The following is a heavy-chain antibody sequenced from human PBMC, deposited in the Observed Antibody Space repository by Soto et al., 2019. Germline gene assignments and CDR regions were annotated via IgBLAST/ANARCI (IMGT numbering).Heavy chain of an antibody. CDR1: GDTFTEYY. CDR2: VNPSGGHT. V-gene: IGHV1-46*01. J-gene: IGHJ4*02. D-gene: IGHD2-21*02. CDR3: ARGGHVVVVTAALDY. Sequence: QVQLMQSGAEVKKPGASVKVSCKASGDTFTEYYIHWVRQAPGQGLEWMGTVNPSGGHTTYAPHSPGTVTLPRDTATSTLYMELNSLTSEDTAVYYCARGGHVVVVTAALDYWGQGTLVTVSS.